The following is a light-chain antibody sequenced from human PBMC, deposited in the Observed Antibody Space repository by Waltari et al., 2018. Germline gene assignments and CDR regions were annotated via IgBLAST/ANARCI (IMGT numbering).Light chain of an antibody. Sequence: DIQMTQSPSSLSASVGDRVTITCWASQAIRKDLGWFQQKPGKAPKRLIHGASRLQSGVPSRFSGSGSGTEFTLTINSLQPEDFATYYCLQHNSYPLTFGGGTKVEIK. CDR1: QAIRKD. V-gene: IGKV1-17*01. CDR3: LQHNSYPLT. CDR2: GAS. J-gene: IGKJ4*01.